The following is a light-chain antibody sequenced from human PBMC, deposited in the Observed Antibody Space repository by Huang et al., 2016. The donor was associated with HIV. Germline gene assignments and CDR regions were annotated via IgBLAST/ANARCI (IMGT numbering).Light chain of an antibody. CDR2: WSS. V-gene: IGKV4-1*01. CDR1: QTILYSPNYKNN. Sequence: DIVMTQSPDSLSVSLGERATINCKSNQTILYSPNYKNNLAWYQQNPGQQPKLLIYWSSTRESGVPDRFSGSGSGTDFTLTIGSLQAEDVAVYYCQQYYSPPYTFGPGTRVEMK. J-gene: IGKJ3*01. CDR3: QQYYSPPYT.